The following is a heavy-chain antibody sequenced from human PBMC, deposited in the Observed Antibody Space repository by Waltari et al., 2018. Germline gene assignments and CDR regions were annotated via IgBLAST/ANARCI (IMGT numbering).Heavy chain of an antibody. CDR2: VHHSGST. CDR3: ARAPGDFWSGYYAYYFDY. Sequence: QVQLQQWGAGLLKPSETLSLTCAVYGGSFSNYYWSWIRQPPGKGLEWIGQVHHSGSTSYNPSLKSRLTISVDTSKNQLSLKLSSVTAADTAVYYCARAPGDFWSGYYAYYFDYWGQGTLVTVSS. J-gene: IGHJ4*02. D-gene: IGHD3-3*01. V-gene: IGHV4-34*01. CDR1: GGSFSNYY.